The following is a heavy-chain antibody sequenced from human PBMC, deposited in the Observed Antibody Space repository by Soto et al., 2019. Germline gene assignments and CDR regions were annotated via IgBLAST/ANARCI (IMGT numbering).Heavy chain of an antibody. J-gene: IGHJ6*02. V-gene: IGHV3-23*01. CDR2: ITASGGST. CDR3: AVHLGQNYYTLDV. CDR1: DFTFSNFV. Sequence: EVQLLESGGGLMRPGESLRLSCTGSDFTFSNFVMSLVRQVPGKGLEWLSCITASGGSTYYADSVKGRFSVSRDNSKNTLYLQLNSLEAEDTAVYHCAVHLGQNYYTLDVWGRGTTVHVSS.